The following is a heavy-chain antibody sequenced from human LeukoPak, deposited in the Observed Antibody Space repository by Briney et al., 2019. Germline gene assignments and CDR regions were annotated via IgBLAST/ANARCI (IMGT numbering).Heavy chain of an antibody. Sequence: ASVKVSCKASGYTFTSYYMHWVQQAPGQGLEWMGIINPSGGSTSYAQKFQGRVTMTRDTSTSTVYMELSSLRSEDTAAYYCARVSLRYCGGDCYYSGAFDIWGQGTMVTVSS. V-gene: IGHV1-46*01. CDR3: ARVSLRYCGGDCYYSGAFDI. CDR2: INPSGGST. D-gene: IGHD2-21*02. J-gene: IGHJ3*02. CDR1: GYTFTSYY.